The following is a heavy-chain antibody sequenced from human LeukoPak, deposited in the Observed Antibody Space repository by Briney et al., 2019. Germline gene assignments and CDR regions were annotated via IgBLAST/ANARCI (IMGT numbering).Heavy chain of an antibody. D-gene: IGHD3-22*01. CDR2: INPNSGGT. CDR3: ARVRYYYDSSGYYSPNFDY. J-gene: IGHJ4*02. V-gene: IGHV1-2*02. CDR1: GYTFTGYY. Sequence: ASVKVSCKASGYTFTGYYMHWVRQAPGQGLEWMGWINPNSGGTNYAQKYQGRVTMTRDTSISTAYMELSRLRSDDTAVYYCARVRYYYDSSGYYSPNFDYWGQGTLVTVSS.